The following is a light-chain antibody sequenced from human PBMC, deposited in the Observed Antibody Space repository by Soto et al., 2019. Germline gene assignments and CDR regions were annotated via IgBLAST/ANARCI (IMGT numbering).Light chain of an antibody. CDR2: DVT. J-gene: IGLJ3*02. CDR3: SSYSNTNRV. Sequence: QSALTQPVSVSGSPGQSITISCTGSSSDVGLYKYVSWYQHHPGKAPKLIIYDVTNRPSRVSDRFSGSQSGNTASLTISGLQTEDEAEYYCSSYSNTNRVFGGGTKVTVL. CDR1: SSDVGLYKY. V-gene: IGLV2-14*01.